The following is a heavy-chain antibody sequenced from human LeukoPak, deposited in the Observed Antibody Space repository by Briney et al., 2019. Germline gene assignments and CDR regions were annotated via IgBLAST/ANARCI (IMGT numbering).Heavy chain of an antibody. J-gene: IGHJ4*02. CDR3: ARESLYGYGPGFDY. Sequence: GASVKVSCKASGGTFSSYAISWVRQAPGQGLEWMGGIIPIFGTANYAQKFQGRVTITTDESTSTAYMELSSLRSEDTAVYYCARESLYGYGPGFDYWGQGTLVTVSS. CDR2: IIPIFGTA. V-gene: IGHV1-69*05. D-gene: IGHD5-18*01. CDR1: GGTFSSYA.